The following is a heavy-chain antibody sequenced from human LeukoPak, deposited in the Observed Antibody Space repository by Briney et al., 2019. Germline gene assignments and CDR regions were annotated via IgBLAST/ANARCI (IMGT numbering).Heavy chain of an antibody. CDR1: GFTFSSYA. CDR2: ISSSSSTI. D-gene: IGHD3-9*01. Sequence: GGSLRLSCTASGFTFSSYAMNWVRHDPGKGLQWVSYISSSSSTIYYADSVKGRFTISRDNAKNSLYLQMNSLRDEDTAVYYCARDKDYDILTGYYRDDAFDIWGQGTMVTVSS. CDR3: ARDKDYDILTGYYRDDAFDI. J-gene: IGHJ3*02. V-gene: IGHV3-48*02.